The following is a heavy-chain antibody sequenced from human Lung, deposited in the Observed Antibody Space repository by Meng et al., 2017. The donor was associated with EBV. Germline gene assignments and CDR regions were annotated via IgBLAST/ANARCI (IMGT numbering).Heavy chain of an antibody. CDR1: GGSISSKNYY. V-gene: IGHV4-31*03. Sequence: QVQLQEWGPGLVKPSQTLSLACTVSGGSISSKNYYWSWIRQHPGKGLEWIGYIYYSGSTYYNPSLKSRVTISVDTSKNQFSLNLTFVTAADTAVYYCATTTVRGVNWIDPWGQGTLVTVSS. J-gene: IGHJ5*02. CDR3: ATTTVRGVNWIDP. D-gene: IGHD3-10*01. CDR2: IYYSGST.